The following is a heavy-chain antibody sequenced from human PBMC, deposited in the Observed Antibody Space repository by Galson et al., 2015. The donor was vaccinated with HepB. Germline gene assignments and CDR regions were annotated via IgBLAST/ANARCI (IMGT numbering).Heavy chain of an antibody. CDR3: TRDRWFHSFDL. D-gene: IGHD3-9*01. J-gene: IGHJ3*01. CDR2: IGSKSYGGTT. Sequence: SLRLSCAGSGFIFGAYAMNWFRQAPGKGREWVGFIGSKSYGGTTEYAASVKGRCIISRDDSENIADLPMNSRKIEDTAGDYWTRDRWFHSFDLWGQGTMVTVSP. V-gene: IGHV3-49*03. CDR1: GFIFGAYA.